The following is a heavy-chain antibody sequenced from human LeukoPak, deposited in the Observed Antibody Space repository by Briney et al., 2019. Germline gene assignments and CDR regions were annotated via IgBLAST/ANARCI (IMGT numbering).Heavy chain of an antibody. CDR1: GFTFDDYA. CDR2: ISWNSGSI. CDR3: ARDSDYGDHGYY. D-gene: IGHD4-17*01. J-gene: IGHJ4*02. V-gene: IGHV3-9*01. Sequence: PGGSLRLSCAASGFTFDDYAMHWVRQAPWKGLEWVSGISWNSGSIGYADSVKGRFTISRDNAKNSLYLQMNSLRAEDTAVYYCARDSDYGDHGYYWGQGTLVTVSS.